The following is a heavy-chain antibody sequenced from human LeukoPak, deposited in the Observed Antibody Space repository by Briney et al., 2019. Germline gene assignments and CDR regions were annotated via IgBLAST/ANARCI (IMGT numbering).Heavy chain of an antibody. CDR3: AKDLRGWGDGMDV. D-gene: IGHD6-19*01. CDR2: ISWNSGSI. Sequence: GGSLRLSCAASGFTFDDYAMHWVRQAPGKGLEWVSGISWNSGSIGYADSVKGRFTISRDNAKNSLYLQMNSLRAEVTALYYCAKDLRGWGDGMDVWGQGTTVTVSS. J-gene: IGHJ6*02. V-gene: IGHV3-9*01. CDR1: GFTFDDYA.